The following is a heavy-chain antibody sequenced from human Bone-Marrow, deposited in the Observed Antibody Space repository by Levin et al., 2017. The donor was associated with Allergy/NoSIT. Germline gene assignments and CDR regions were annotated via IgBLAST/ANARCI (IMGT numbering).Heavy chain of an antibody. V-gene: IGHV2-70*13. CDR3: ARIEFYYGMDV. J-gene: IGHJ6*02. CDR1: GFSLTTTGMC. CDR2: IHSDDDK. Sequence: SGPTLVKPTQTLTLTCTFSGFSLTTTGMCVSWIRQPPGKALEWLAVIHSDDDKYYRTSLKTRLTISKDTSKNQVVLTMTNMDPVDTATYYCARIEFYYGMDVWGQGTTVTVSS.